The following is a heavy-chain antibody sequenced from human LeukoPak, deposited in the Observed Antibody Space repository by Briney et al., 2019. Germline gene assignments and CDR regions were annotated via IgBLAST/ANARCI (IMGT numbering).Heavy chain of an antibody. CDR3: ARPADSSGWYGGDY. Sequence: ASVKVSCKASGYTFTGYYMHWVRQAPGQGLEWMGWINPNSGGTNYAQKFQGRVTMTRDTSISTAYMELSRLRSEDTAVYYCARPADSSGWYGGDYWGQGTLVTVSS. CDR1: GYTFTGYY. J-gene: IGHJ4*02. CDR2: INPNSGGT. D-gene: IGHD6-19*01. V-gene: IGHV1-2*02.